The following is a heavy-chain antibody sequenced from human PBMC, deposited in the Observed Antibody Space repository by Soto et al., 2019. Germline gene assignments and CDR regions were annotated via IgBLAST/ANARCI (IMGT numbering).Heavy chain of an antibody. J-gene: IGHJ3*02. CDR3: AKDLVSWYEGALDM. CDR2: TSYDGSNK. D-gene: IGHD1-20*01. Sequence: QVQLVESGGGVVQPGRSLRLSCAASGFTFSSYGMNWVRQAPGKGLEWVAATSYDGSNKYYADSVKGRFTISRDNCKNTLYLQKNSLRSEDTSVYYCAKDLVSWYEGALDMWGQGTRVTVSS. CDR1: GFTFSSYG. V-gene: IGHV3-30*18.